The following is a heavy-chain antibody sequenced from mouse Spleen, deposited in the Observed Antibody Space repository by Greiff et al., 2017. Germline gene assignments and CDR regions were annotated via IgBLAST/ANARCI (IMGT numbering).Heavy chain of an antibody. V-gene: IGHV1-81*01. CDR1: GYTFTSYG. CDR2: IYPRGGNT. J-gene: IGHJ2*01. D-gene: IGHD2-1*01. CDR3: ARCGNYRDYFDY. Sequence: QVQLQQSGAELARPGASVKLSCKASGYTFTSYGISWVKQRTGQGLEWIGEIYPRGGNTYYNEKFKGMATLTADKSSSTAYMELRSLTSEDSAVYYCARCGNYRDYFDYWGQGTTLTVSS.